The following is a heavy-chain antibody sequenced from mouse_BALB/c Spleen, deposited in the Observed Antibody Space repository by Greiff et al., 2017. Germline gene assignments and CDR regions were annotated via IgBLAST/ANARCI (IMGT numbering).Heavy chain of an antibody. J-gene: IGHJ2*01. CDR1: GFTFSSYG. CDR3: ARVVPFYYGYDGGYYFDY. Sequence: EVMLVESGGGLVQPGGSLKLSCAASGFTFSSYGMSWVRQTPDKRLELVATINSNGGSTYYPDSVKGRFTISRDNAKNTLYLQMSSLKSEDTAMYYCARVVPFYYGYDGGYYFDYWGQGTTLTVSS. D-gene: IGHD2-2*01. CDR2: INSNGGST. V-gene: IGHV5-6-3*01.